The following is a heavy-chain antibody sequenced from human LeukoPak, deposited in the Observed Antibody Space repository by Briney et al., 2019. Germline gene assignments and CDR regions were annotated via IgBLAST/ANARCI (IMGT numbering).Heavy chain of an antibody. J-gene: IGHJ3*02. CDR3: ARRITRPEAFDI. CDR2: VYYTGST. Sequence: PSETLSLTCSVSGGSVSSYYWSWIRQPPGKGLEWIGYVYYTGSTNYNPSLKSRVTMFEDKSKNQFSLRLSSVTVADTAVYYCARRITRPEAFDIWGQGTMVTVSS. V-gene: IGHV4-59*08. D-gene: IGHD3-16*01. CDR1: GGSVSSYY.